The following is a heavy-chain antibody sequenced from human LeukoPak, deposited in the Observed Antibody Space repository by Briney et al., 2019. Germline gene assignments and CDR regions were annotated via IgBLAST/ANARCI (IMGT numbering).Heavy chain of an antibody. Sequence: GGSLRLSCAASGFTFSTYWMSWVRQAPGKGLEWVSSISSSSSYIYYADSVKGRFTISRDNAKNSLYLQMNSLRAEDTAVYYCARSAAAGSPYYMDVWGKGTTVTVSS. CDR2: ISSSSSYI. CDR1: GFTFSTYW. D-gene: IGHD6-13*01. V-gene: IGHV3-21*01. CDR3: ARSAAAGSPYYMDV. J-gene: IGHJ6*03.